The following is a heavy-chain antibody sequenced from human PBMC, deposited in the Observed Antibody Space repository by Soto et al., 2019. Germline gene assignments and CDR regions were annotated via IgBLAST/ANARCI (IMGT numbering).Heavy chain of an antibody. CDR2: IYYSGST. D-gene: IGHD2-2*01. CDR3: ARSSTSANYFDY. J-gene: IGHJ4*02. Sequence: QVQLQESGPGLVKPSQTLSLTCTVSGGSISSGGYYWSWIRQHPGKGLEWIGYIYYSGSTYYNPSLNRRVXXXVXXSKNQFSLKLSSVTAADTAVYYCARSSTSANYFDYWGQGTLVTVSS. V-gene: IGHV4-31*03. CDR1: GGSISSGGYY.